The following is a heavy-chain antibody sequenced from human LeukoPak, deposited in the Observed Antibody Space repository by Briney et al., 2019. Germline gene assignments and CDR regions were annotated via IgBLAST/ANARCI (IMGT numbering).Heavy chain of an antibody. Sequence: GASVKVSCKASGYTFTGYYMHWVRQAPGQGVEWMGWINPNSGGTNYAQKFQGRVTMTRDTSISTAYMELSRLRSDDTAVYYCARECSGGSCYSPGGYWGQGTLVTVSS. V-gene: IGHV1-2*02. CDR1: GYTFTGYY. J-gene: IGHJ4*02. D-gene: IGHD2-15*01. CDR2: INPNSGGT. CDR3: ARECSGGSCYSPGGY.